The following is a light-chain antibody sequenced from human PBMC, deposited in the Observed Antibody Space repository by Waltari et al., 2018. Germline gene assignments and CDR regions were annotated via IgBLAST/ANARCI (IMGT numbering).Light chain of an antibody. CDR3: CSFTATHTLL. CDR2: DAT. CDR1: NNDVGASKF. Sequence: QSALTQPASVSGSPGQSITISCTGTNNDVGASKFVSWYQQHPGRAPQPMFYDATERPSGISYRFSGSKSANTASLTISGLLPEDEAIYYCCSFTATHTLLFGGGTTVTVL. V-gene: IGLV2-14*03. J-gene: IGLJ2*01.